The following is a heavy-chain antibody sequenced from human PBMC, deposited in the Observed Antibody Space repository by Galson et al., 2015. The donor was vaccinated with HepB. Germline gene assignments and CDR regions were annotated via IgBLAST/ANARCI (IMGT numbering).Heavy chain of an antibody. CDR1: GFTFSKYW. J-gene: IGHJ4*02. CDR3: ANAYY. Sequence: SLRLSCAASGFTFSKYWMNWVCQAPGKGPEWVANINEDGSEKDYTDSVKGRFTISRDNAKISLSLQMNSMRAEDTAVYYCANAYYWGQGTLVTVSS. V-gene: IGHV3-7*01. CDR2: INEDGSEK.